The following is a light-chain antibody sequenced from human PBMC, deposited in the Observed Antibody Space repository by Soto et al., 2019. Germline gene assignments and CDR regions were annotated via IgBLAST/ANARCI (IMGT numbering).Light chain of an antibody. Sequence: QSALTQPASVSGSPGQSITISCTGTSSDVGAYNYVSWYQHHPGKAPKLMIYEVTNRPSGVSNRSSGSKSGNTASLTISGLQAEDEADYYCSSYISTSAVVFGGGTKVTVL. J-gene: IGLJ2*01. V-gene: IGLV2-14*01. CDR2: EVT. CDR1: SSDVGAYNY. CDR3: SSYISTSAVV.